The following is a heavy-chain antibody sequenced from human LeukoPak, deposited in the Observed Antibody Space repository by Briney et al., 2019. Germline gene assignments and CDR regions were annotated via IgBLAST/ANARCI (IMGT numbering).Heavy chain of an antibody. CDR1: GFPFSSYW. Sequence: PGGSLRLSCVASGFPFSSYWMTWVRQAPGKGLEWVANIKQDGSKKSYVDSVKGRFTIPRDNAKNSLYLQMNSLRAEDTAVYYCARDPDYYDSSGPHRWDAFDIWGQGTMVTVSS. J-gene: IGHJ3*02. CDR3: ARDPDYYDSSGPHRWDAFDI. CDR2: IKQDGSKK. D-gene: IGHD3-22*01. V-gene: IGHV3-7*01.